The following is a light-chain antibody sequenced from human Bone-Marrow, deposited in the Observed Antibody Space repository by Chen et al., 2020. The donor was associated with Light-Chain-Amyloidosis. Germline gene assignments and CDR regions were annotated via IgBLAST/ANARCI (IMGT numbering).Light chain of an antibody. CDR1: NIGSTS. V-gene: IGLV3-21*02. Sequence: SYVLTQPSSVSVAPGQTATIACGGNNIGSTSGNGYQQTPGQAPLLVVYDDSDRPSGIPERLSGSNSGNTATLTISRVEAGDEADYYCQVWDRSSDRPVFGGGTKLTVL. CDR3: QVWDRSSDRPV. J-gene: IGLJ3*02. CDR2: DDS.